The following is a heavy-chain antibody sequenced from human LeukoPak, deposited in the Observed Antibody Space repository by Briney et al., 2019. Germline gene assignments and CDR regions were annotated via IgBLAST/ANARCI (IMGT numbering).Heavy chain of an antibody. D-gene: IGHD3-9*01. CDR1: GFTFTAYA. J-gene: IGHJ3*02. V-gene: IGHV3-30*04. CDR2: ISYHGSNK. CDR3: ARGEYYDILTGYSAFDI. Sequence: GGSLRLSCAASGFTFTAYAMHWVRQAPGKGLEWVAVISYHGSNKYYADSVKGRFTISRDNSKNTLYLQMNSLRAEDTAVYYCARGEYYDILTGYSAFDIWGQGTMVTVSS.